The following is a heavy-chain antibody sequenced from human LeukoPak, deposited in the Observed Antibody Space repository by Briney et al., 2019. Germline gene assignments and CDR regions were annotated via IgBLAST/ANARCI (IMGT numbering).Heavy chain of an antibody. J-gene: IGHJ3*02. CDR2: INSDGSST. Sequence: GGSLRLSCAASGFTFSSYWMHWVRQAPGKGLVWVSRINSDGSSTIYADSVKGRFTISRDNAKNTLYLQMNSLSVEDTAVYYCASLVVTDDWAFDIWGQGTMVTVSS. CDR1: GFTFSSYW. V-gene: IGHV3-74*01. D-gene: IGHD2-21*02. CDR3: ASLVVTDDWAFDI.